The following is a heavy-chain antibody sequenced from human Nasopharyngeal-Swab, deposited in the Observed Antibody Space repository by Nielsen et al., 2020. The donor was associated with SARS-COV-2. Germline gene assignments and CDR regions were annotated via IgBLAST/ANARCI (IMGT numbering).Heavy chain of an antibody. V-gene: IGHV4-39*02. Sequence: SETLSLTCTVSGGSISSSSYYWGWIRQPPGKGLEWIGSIYYSGSTYYNPSLKSRVTISVDTSKNQFSLKLSSVTAADTAVYYCARDGGDYYDSSGYYEWGQGTLVTVSS. D-gene: IGHD3-22*01. CDR2: IYYSGST. CDR3: ARDGGDYYDSSGYYE. CDR1: GGSISSSSYY. J-gene: IGHJ4*02.